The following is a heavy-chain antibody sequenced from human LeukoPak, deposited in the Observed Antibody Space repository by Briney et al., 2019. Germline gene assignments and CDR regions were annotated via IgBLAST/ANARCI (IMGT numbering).Heavy chain of an antibody. Sequence: AETLSLTCAVYGGSFSGYYWSWIRQPPGKGLEWVGEINHSGSTNYNPSLKSRVTISVDTSKNQFSLKLSSVTAADTAVYYCARGPEDIVVVVAATPFDYWGQGTLVTVSS. CDR2: INHSGST. V-gene: IGHV4-34*01. CDR3: ARGPEDIVVVVAATPFDY. CDR1: GGSFSGYY. D-gene: IGHD2-15*01. J-gene: IGHJ4*02.